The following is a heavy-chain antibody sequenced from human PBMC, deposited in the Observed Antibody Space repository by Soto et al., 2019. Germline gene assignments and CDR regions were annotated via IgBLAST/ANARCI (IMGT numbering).Heavy chain of an antibody. J-gene: IGHJ3*02. V-gene: IGHV1-2*02. Sequence: ASVKVSCKASGYTFTGYIMHWVRQAPGQGLEWMGWINPNSGGTNYAQKFQGRVTMTRDTSISTAYMELSRLRSDDTAVYYCASPHLTHDAFDIWGQGTMVTVSS. CDR2: INPNSGGT. D-gene: IGHD7-27*01. CDR1: GYTFTGYI. CDR3: ASPHLTHDAFDI.